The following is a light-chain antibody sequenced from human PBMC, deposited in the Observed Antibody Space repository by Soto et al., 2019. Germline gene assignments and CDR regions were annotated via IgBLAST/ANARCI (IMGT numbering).Light chain of an antibody. CDR1: QIVSSSY. Sequence: GVKQSAGTLSLYPGERATLSCRASQIVSSSYLAWYQQKPGQAPRLLIYGASSRATGIPDRFSGSGSGTDFTLTISRLEPEDFAVYYCQQYGSSSWTFGHATKVE. J-gene: IGKJ1*01. CDR3: QQYGSSSWT. CDR2: GAS. V-gene: IGKV3-20*01.